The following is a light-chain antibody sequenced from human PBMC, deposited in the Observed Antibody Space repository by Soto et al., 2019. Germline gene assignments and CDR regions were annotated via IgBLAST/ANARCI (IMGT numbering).Light chain of an antibody. J-gene: IGLJ2*01. Sequence: QSVLTQPASVSGSPGQSITISCTGTSSDVGSYYLVSWYQQPPGKDPKLMIFEGTKRPSGVSNRFSGSKSGNTASLTISGLQAEDEADYYCCSYAGSSIVVFGGGTKLTVL. CDR1: SSDVGSYYL. CDR2: EGT. CDR3: CSYAGSSIVV. V-gene: IGLV2-23*01.